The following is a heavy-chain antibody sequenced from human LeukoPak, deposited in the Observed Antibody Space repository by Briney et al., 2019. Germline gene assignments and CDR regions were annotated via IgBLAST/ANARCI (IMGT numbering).Heavy chain of an antibody. J-gene: IGHJ3*02. D-gene: IGHD1-26*01. CDR2: IYYSGIT. CDR3: ARWEASRVAFDI. V-gene: IGHV4-59*01. Sequence: PSETLSLTCTVSGGSISTYYWSWIRQPPGRGLEWIGYIYYSGITDYSPSLKSRVTISIDTFKKQFSLKLSSVTAADTAVYYCARWEASRVAFDIWGQGTLVTVSS. CDR1: GGSISTYY.